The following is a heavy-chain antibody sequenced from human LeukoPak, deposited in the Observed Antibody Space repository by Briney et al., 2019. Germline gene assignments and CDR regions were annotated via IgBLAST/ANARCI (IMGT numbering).Heavy chain of an antibody. CDR2: IYSGGSA. CDR1: GFTVSNNH. V-gene: IGHV3-66*01. J-gene: IGHJ4*02. CDR3: ARAIGFYYDSSGYAFGY. D-gene: IGHD3-22*01. Sequence: PGGSLRLSCAASGFTVSNNHMSWVRQAPGKGLEWVSIIYSGGSAHYADSVKARFTISRDNSKNTLYLQMNSLRAEDTAVYYCARAIGFYYDSSGYAFGYWGQGTLVTVSS.